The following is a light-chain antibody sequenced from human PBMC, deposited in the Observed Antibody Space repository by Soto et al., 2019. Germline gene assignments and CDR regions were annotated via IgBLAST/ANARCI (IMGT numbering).Light chain of an antibody. CDR2: EGS. CDR3: SSYAGAVA. Sequence: QSALTQPASVSGSPGQSITISCTGTSGDVGTYNLVSWYQHHPGKAPKLMIYEGSNRPSGVSHRFSGSQSGNTASLTISGIQAEDEADYYCSSYAGAVAFGGGTKVTVL. CDR1: SGDVGTYNL. V-gene: IGLV2-23*01. J-gene: IGLJ2*01.